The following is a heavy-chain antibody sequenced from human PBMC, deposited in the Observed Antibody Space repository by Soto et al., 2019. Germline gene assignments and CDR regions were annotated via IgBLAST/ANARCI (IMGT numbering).Heavy chain of an antibody. D-gene: IGHD6-13*01. CDR2: ISYDGSNK. CDR3: AKDRWRGIAAAGTPNYYFDY. CDR1: GFTFSSYG. J-gene: IGHJ4*02. V-gene: IGHV3-30*18. Sequence: GGSLRLSCAASGFTFSSYGMHWVRQAPGKGLEWVAVISYDGSNKYYADSVKGRFTISRDNSKNTLYLQMNSLRAEDTAVYYCAKDRWRGIAAAGTPNYYFDYWGQGTLVTVSS.